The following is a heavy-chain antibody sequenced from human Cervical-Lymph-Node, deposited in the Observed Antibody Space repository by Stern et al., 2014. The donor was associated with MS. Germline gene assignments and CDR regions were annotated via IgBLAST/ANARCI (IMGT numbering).Heavy chain of an antibody. CDR2: ESSEGNNK. Sequence: QVQLVESGGGVVQPGRSLRLSCAVSGFNFSHYAMHWVRQAPGKGMEGVAAESSEGNNKYHADSVKGRFTISRDNSKNTVYLQMNSLRDDDTAVYYCATQIWFDYWGQGTLVAVS. CDR1: GFNFSHYA. CDR3: ATQIWFDY. J-gene: IGHJ4*02. D-gene: IGHD3-16*01. V-gene: IGHV3-30-3*01.